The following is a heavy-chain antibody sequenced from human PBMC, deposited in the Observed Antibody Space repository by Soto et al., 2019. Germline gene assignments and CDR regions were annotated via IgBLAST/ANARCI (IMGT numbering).Heavy chain of an antibody. J-gene: IGHJ6*02. CDR2: INHSGGT. D-gene: IGHD3-10*01. CDR3: ARDRRGSRLLWFGELSDTYGMDV. V-gene: IGHV4-34*01. Sequence: PSETLSLTCAVSGGSFSGYYWSWIRQSPGKGLEWIGDINHSGGTNYNPSLKSRVTISVDTSKNQFSLKLSSVTAADTAVYYCARDRRGSRLLWFGELSDTYGMDVWGQGTTVTVSS. CDR1: GGSFSGYY.